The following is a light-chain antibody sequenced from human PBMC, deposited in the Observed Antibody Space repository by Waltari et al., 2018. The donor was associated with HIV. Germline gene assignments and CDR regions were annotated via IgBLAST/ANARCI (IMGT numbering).Light chain of an antibody. Sequence: SYELTQPSSVSVSPGQTARITCSGDLLARKYIRWFQHKPGPAPLLIIYKDDVRPEGIPERFSGSSSGTTVTLTITGAQADDEADYYCYSATDDIQVFGGGTRLSVL. CDR1: LLARKY. V-gene: IGLV3-27*01. CDR3: YSATDDIQV. CDR2: KDD. J-gene: IGLJ2*01.